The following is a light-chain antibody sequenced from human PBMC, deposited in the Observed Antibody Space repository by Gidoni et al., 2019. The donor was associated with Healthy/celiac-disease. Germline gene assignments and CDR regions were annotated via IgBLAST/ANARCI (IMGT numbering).Light chain of an antibody. CDR2: YDS. Sequence: SYLLTQPPSVSVAPGKTGRITCGGNNIGSKSVHWYQQKPGQAPVLVIYYDSDRPSGIPERFSGSNSGNTATLTISRVEAGDEADYYCQVWDSSSDHRVFGGGTKLTVL. CDR1: NIGSKS. CDR3: QVWDSSSDHRV. V-gene: IGLV3-21*04. J-gene: IGLJ3*02.